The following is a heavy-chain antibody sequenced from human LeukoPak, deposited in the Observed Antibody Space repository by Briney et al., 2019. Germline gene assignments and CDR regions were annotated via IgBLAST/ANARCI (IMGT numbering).Heavy chain of an antibody. J-gene: IGHJ3*02. CDR3: ARDGFFLGSGTNAFDI. CDR2: ISGSGGTA. CDR1: GFTFSIYA. Sequence: GGSLRLSCAASGFTFSIYAMSWVRQAPGKGLEWVSAISGSGGTAYYADSVKGRFTISRDNAKNSLYLQMNSLRAEDTAVYYCARDGFFLGSGTNAFDIWGQGTMVTVSS. V-gene: IGHV3-23*01. D-gene: IGHD3-10*01.